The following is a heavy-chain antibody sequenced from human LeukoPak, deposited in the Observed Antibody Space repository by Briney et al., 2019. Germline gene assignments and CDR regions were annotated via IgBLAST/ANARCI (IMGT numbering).Heavy chain of an antibody. J-gene: IGHJ4*02. D-gene: IGHD5-24*01. Sequence: ASVKVSCKASGYTFTSYDINWVRQATGRGLEWMGWMNPNSGNTGYAQKFQGRVTMTRNTSISTAYMELSSLRSEDTAVYYCARVKRWLQLQPFDYWGQGTLVTVSS. CDR3: ARVKRWLQLQPFDY. V-gene: IGHV1-8*01. CDR2: MNPNSGNT. CDR1: GYTFTSYD.